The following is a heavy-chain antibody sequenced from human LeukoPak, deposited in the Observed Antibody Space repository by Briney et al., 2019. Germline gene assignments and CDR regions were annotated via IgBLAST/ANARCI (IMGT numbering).Heavy chain of an antibody. CDR1: GYTFTSYA. V-gene: IGHV7-4-1*02. D-gene: IGHD3-3*01. CDR2: INTNTGNP. CDR3: AREPPYDFWSGSYAFDI. Sequence: ASVTVSCKASGYTFTSYAMNWVRQAPGQGLEWMGWINTNTGNPTYAQGFTGRFVFSLDTSVSTAYLQISSLKAEDTAVYYCAREPPYDFWSGSYAFDIWGQGTMVTVSS. J-gene: IGHJ3*02.